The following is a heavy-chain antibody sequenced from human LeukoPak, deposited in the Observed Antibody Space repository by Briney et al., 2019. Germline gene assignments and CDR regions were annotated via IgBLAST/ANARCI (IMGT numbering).Heavy chain of an antibody. CDR2: IYHSGST. V-gene: IGHV4-38-2*02. CDR3: ARDLALAVAAGGLWD. J-gene: IGHJ4*02. Sequence: SETLSLTCTVSGYSISSGYYWGWIRQPPGKGLEWIGSIYHSGSTYYNPSLKSRVTISVDTSKNQFSLKLSSVTAVDTAVYYCARDLALAVAAGGLWDWGQGTLVTVSS. CDR1: GYSISSGYY. D-gene: IGHD6-19*01.